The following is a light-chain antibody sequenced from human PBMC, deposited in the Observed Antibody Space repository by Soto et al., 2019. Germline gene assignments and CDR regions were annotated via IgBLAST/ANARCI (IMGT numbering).Light chain of an antibody. J-gene: IGKJ2*01. Sequence: DIQMTQSPSTLSASVGDRVTITCRASQSISSWLAWYQQKPWKAPKLLIYDASSLESGVPPRFSGSGSGTEFTLTIISRQPDDFATYYCQQYNSNSRYTFGQGTKLEIK. CDR2: DAS. CDR1: QSISSW. CDR3: QQYNSNSRYT. V-gene: IGKV1-5*01.